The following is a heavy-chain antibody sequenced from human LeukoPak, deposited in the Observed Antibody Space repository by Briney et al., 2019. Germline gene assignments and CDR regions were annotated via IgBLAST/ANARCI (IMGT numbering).Heavy chain of an antibody. CDR2: IHPEGNEK. CDR1: GFTFSNFW. V-gene: IGHV3-7*04. D-gene: IGHD1-1*01. Sequence: AGGSLRLSRAVSGFTFSNFWMSWVRQAPGRGLEWVANIHPEGNEKYHVESVKGRFTISRDNAKNLLFLQMNGLRVEDTAVYYCARGDDFSGDHWGQGTLVTVSS. J-gene: IGHJ4*02. CDR3: ARGDDFSGDH.